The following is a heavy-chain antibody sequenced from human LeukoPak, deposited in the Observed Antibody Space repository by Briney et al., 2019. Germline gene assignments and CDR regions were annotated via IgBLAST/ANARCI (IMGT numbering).Heavy chain of an antibody. CDR1: GGSFSGYY. CDR3: AGGYSYAYIDY. D-gene: IGHD5-18*01. J-gene: IGHJ4*02. CDR2: INHSGST. Sequence: SETLSLTCAVYGGSFSGYYWSWIRQPSGKGLEWIGEINHSGSTNYNPSLKSRVTISVDTSKNQFSLKLSSVTAADTAVYYCAGGYSYAYIDYWGQGTLVTVSS. V-gene: IGHV4-34*01.